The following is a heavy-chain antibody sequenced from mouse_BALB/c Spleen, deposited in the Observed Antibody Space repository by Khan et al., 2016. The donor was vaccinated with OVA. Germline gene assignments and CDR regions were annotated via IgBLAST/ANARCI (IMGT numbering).Heavy chain of an antibody. CDR1: GYSITSDYA. Sequence: EVQLQESGPGLVKPSQSLSLTCTVTGYSITSDYAWNWIRQFPGNRLEWMGYISHSGRTCYNPSHKSRISITRDTSKNQFLLQLNSVTTEDTATYYSARSVTITTVVATNVDYWGQGTTLTVSS. V-gene: IGHV3-2*02. CDR2: ISHSGRT. D-gene: IGHD1-1*01. CDR3: ARSVTITTVVATNVDY. J-gene: IGHJ2*01.